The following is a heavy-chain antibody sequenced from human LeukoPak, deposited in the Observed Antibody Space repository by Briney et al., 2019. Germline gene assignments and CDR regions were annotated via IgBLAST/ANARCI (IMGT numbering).Heavy chain of an antibody. D-gene: IGHD6-19*01. V-gene: IGHV1-69*06. J-gene: IGHJ4*02. CDR1: GGTFSSYA. CDR3: AKEWLVLTSPFDY. CDR2: IIPIFGTA. Sequence: ASVKVSCKASGGTFSSYAINWVRQAPGQGLEWMGGIIPIFGTANYAQKFQGRVTITADKSTSTAYMELSSLRAEDTAVYYCAKEWLVLTSPFDYWGQGTLVTVSS.